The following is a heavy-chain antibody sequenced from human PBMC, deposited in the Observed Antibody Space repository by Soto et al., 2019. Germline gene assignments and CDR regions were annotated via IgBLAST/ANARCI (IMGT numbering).Heavy chain of an antibody. V-gene: IGHV4-4*07. Sequence: QVQLQESGPGLVKPSETLSLTCTVSGGSIYSYYWSWIRQPAGKGLEWIGRVDTSGSASYNPSLRILVTMSLDTSKNKFSLKLNSVTAADTAVYYCARESSRSEFDYWGQGTLVTVSS. J-gene: IGHJ4*02. CDR2: VDTSGSA. CDR1: GGSIYSYY. CDR3: ARESSRSEFDY.